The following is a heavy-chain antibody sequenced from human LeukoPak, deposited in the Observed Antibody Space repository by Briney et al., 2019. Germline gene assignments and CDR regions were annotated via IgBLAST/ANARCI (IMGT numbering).Heavy chain of an antibody. J-gene: IGHJ5*02. V-gene: IGHV3-33*01. D-gene: IGHD2-2*01. CDR3: ARGNTRGYCSSTSCYVGDWFDP. CDR2: IWYDGSNK. Sequence: PGRSLRLSCAASGFTFSSYGMHWVRQAPGKGLEWVAVIWYDGSNKYYADSEKGRFTISRDNSKNTLYLQMNSLRAEDTAVYYCARGNTRGYCSSTSCYVGDWFDPWGQGTLVTVSS. CDR1: GFTFSSYG.